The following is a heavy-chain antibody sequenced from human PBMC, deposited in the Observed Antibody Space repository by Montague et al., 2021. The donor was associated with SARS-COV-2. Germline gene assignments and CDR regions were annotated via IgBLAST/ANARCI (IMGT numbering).Heavy chain of an antibody. Sequence: SETLSLTCTVSGDSISSTYYWSWIRQPAGKGLEWIGRIYISGNTNYNPSLKSRVTMSIDTSKNQFSLKLNSLTAADTAVYYCARGQQLDFDYWGQGTLVTVSS. D-gene: IGHD6-13*01. CDR3: ARGQQLDFDY. CDR1: GDSISSTYY. CDR2: IYISGNT. J-gene: IGHJ4*02. V-gene: IGHV4-4*07.